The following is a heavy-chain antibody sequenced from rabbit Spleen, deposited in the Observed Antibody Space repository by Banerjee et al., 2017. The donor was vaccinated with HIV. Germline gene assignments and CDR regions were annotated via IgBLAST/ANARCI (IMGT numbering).Heavy chain of an antibody. Sequence: QEQLEESGGGLVKPEGSLTLTCKASGVSFNDKDVMCWVRQAPGKGLEWITCINMVTGKSVYASWAKGRFIMSRTSSTTVTLQMTSLTAADTTTYFCARSRNSGSSGYGYGLNLWGPGTLVTVS. CDR3: ARSRNSGSSGYGYGLNL. CDR1: GVSFNDKDV. D-gene: IGHD6-1*01. CDR2: INMVTGKS. J-gene: IGHJ4*01. V-gene: IGHV1S45*01.